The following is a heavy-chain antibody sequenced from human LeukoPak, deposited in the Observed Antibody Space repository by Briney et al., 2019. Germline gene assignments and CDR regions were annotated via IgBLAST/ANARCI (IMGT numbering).Heavy chain of an antibody. V-gene: IGHV3-49*04. J-gene: IGHJ6*03. CDR3: TRDRGGGYASYYYYYYMDV. CDR2: IRSKAYGGTT. CDR1: GFTFGDYA. Sequence: GGSLRLSCTASGFTFGDYAMSWVRQAPGKGLEWVGFIRSKAYGGTTEYAASVKGRFTISRDDPKSIAYLQMNSLKTEDTAVYYCTRDRGGGYASYYYYYYMDVWGKGTTVTVSS. D-gene: IGHD5-12*01.